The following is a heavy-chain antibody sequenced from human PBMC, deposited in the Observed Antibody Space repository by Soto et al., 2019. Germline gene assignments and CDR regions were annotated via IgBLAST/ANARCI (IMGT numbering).Heavy chain of an antibody. CDR1: GFSLSNARMG. CDR3: ARTLRAPALVFAY. V-gene: IGHV2-26*01. J-gene: IGHJ4*02. Sequence: QVTLKESGPVLVKPTETLTLTCTVSGFSLSNARMGVSWIRQPPGKALEWLAHIFSNDDKSSSTSLKSRLTISNDTSNSQAVLTMTNTDPVDTATDYCARTLRAPALVFAYWGQGTLGAVSS. D-gene: IGHD6-6*01. CDR2: IFSNDDK.